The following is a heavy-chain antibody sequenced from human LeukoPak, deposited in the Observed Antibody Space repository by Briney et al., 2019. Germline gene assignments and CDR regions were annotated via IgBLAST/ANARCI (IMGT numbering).Heavy chain of an antibody. V-gene: IGHV1-69*04. CDR1: GGTFSSYA. D-gene: IGHD3-22*01. Sequence: ASVKVSCKASGGTFSSYAISWVRQAPGQGLEWMGRIIPILGIANYAQKFQGRVTITADKSTSTAYMELSSLRSEDTAVYYCASNYYDSSGYGYWGQGTLVTVSS. CDR2: IIPILGIA. CDR3: ASNYYDSSGYGY. J-gene: IGHJ4*02.